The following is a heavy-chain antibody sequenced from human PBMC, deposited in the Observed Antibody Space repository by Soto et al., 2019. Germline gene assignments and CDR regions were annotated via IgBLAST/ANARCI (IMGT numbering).Heavy chain of an antibody. V-gene: IGHV4-38-2*02. CDR1: GFSISSGYF. J-gene: IGHJ5*02. D-gene: IGHD3-22*01. CDR2: IYHSGTT. Sequence: SETLSLTFAVSGFSISSGYFWGWIRQPPGKGPEWLGSIYHSGTTYYNPSVKGRVTISVDTSKNQFSLKMSSVTAADTAVYYCARDSSGYYWFDPWGQGTLVTVSS. CDR3: ARDSSGYYWFDP.